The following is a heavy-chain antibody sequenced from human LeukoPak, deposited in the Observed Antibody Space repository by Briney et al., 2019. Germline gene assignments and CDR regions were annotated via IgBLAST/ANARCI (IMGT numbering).Heavy chain of an antibody. CDR1: GFTFSGYG. V-gene: IGHV3-23*01. Sequence: GGSLRLSCAASGFTFSGYGMSWVRQAPGKGLEWVSAISGSGSSTYYADSVRGRFTISRDNSKNTLYLQMNSLRAEDTAVYYCAISPGSITMVRGPESIDYWGQGTLVTVSS. CDR3: AISPGSITMVRGPESIDY. CDR2: ISGSGSST. D-gene: IGHD3-10*01. J-gene: IGHJ4*02.